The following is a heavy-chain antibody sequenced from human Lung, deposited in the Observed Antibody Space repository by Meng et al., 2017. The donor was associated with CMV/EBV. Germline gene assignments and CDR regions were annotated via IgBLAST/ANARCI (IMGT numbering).Heavy chain of an antibody. V-gene: IGHV1-69*04. J-gene: IGHJ5*01. CDR2: FIPVRGIT. Sequence: SYRFSWVRQAPGQGLEWMGRFIPVRGITTYAQKFQGRVTITADRSTSTFYMELSSLRSEDTAMYYCAREQYCSNTNCFNWFDSWAQGTLVTVSS. CDR3: AREQYCSNTNCFNWFDS. CDR1: SYR. D-gene: IGHD2-2*01.